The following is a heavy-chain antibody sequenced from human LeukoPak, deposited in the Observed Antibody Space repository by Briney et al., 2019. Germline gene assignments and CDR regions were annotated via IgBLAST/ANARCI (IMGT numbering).Heavy chain of an antibody. J-gene: IGHJ1*01. CDR1: GGSISTSSYY. CDR3: ARGRKYFQH. CDR2: IYYSGST. V-gene: IGHV4-39*07. Sequence: SETLSLTCTVSGGSISTSSYYWDWIRQPPGKGLEWIGNIYYSGSTYYNPSLKSRVTISVDTSKNQFSLKLSSVTAADTVVYYCARGRKYFQHWGQGTLVTVSS.